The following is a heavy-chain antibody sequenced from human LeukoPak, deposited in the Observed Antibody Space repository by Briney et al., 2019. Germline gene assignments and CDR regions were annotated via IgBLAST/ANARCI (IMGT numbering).Heavy chain of an antibody. CDR2: IIPIFGTA. Sequence: SVKVSCKASGGTFSSYAISWVRQALGQGLEWMGGIIPIFGTANYAQKFQGRVTITADESTSTAYMELSSLRSEDTAVYYCACSVIGGNTYYYYGMDVWGQGTTVTVSS. CDR1: GGTFSSYA. D-gene: IGHD4-23*01. V-gene: IGHV1-69*13. J-gene: IGHJ6*02. CDR3: ACSVIGGNTYYYYGMDV.